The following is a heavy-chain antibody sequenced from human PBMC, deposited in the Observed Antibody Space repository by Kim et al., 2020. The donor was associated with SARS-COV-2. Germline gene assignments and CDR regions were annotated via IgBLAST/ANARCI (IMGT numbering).Heavy chain of an antibody. J-gene: IGHJ5*02. Sequence: GGSLRLSCAASGFTFSSYAMSWVRQAPGKGLEWVSAISGSGGSTYYADSVKGRFTISRDNSKNTLYLQMNSLRAEDTAVYYCAKCGGGYSYGLWPYNWFDPWGQGTLVTVSS. D-gene: IGHD5-18*01. CDR1: GFTFSSYA. CDR2: ISGSGGST. V-gene: IGHV3-23*01. CDR3: AKCGGGYSYGLWPYNWFDP.